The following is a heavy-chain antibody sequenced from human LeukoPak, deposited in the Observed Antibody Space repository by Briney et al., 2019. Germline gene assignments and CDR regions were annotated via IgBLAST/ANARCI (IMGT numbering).Heavy chain of an antibody. J-gene: IGHJ6*02. CDR1: GGSFSGYY. V-gene: IGHV4-34*01. CDR3: ARGPSIQLWSDPYYYYGMDV. Sequence: SETLSLTCAVYGGSFSGYYWSWIRQPPGKGLEWIGEINQSGSTNYNPSLKSRVTISVDTSKNQFSLKLSSVTAADTAVYYCARGPSIQLWSDPYYYYGMDVWGQGTTVTVSS. D-gene: IGHD5-18*01. CDR2: INQSGST.